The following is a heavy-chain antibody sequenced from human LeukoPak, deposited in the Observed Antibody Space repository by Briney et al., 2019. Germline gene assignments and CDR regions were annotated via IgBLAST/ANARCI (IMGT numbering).Heavy chain of an antibody. CDR2: LHSSGST. V-gene: IGHV4-4*07. CDR1: GDSIISYY. J-gene: IGHJ4*02. CDR3: ARKSLRQNYFDS. Sequence: SETLSLTCTVSGDSIISYYWNWLRQPAGKGLEWIGRLHSSGSTNYSPSLNSRVILSLDTSKNQFSLSLSSVTAADTAVYYCARKSLRQNYFDSWGQGILVTVSS.